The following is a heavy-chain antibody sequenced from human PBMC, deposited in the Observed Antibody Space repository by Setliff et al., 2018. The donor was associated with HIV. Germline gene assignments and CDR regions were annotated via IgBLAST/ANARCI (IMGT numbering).Heavy chain of an antibody. J-gene: IGHJ4*02. CDR2: INPNSGGT. D-gene: IGHD3-22*01. CDR3: ARGMDYYDSSGYIFFPGLPDY. Sequence: ASVKVSCKASGYTFTGYYMHWVRQAPGQGLEWMGWINPNSGGTTYAQKFQGRVTMTRDTSISTAYMELSRLRSDDTAVYYCARGMDYYDSSGYIFFPGLPDYWGQGTLVTVSS. CDR1: GYTFTGYY. V-gene: IGHV1-2*02.